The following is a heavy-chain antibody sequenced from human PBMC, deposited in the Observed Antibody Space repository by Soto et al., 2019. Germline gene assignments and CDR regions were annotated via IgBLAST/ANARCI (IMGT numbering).Heavy chain of an antibody. CDR1: GFTFSNYV. CDR3: ARRGRTLPHYSYYMDV. V-gene: IGHV3-23*01. CDR2: VSNSGSNT. J-gene: IGHJ6*03. Sequence: EVQLLESGGGLVQPGGFLRLSCAASGFTFSNYVMSWVRQAPGKGLEWVSSVSNSGSNTYYAESVKGRVTISRDNSNNTLYLQMNSLRAEDTALYYCARRGRTLPHYSYYMDVWGKGTTVTVSS.